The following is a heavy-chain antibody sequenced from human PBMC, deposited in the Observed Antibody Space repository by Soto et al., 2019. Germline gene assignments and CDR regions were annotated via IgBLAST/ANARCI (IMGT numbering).Heavy chain of an antibody. V-gene: IGHV4-39*01. CDR1: GGSISSGTYY. D-gene: IGHD6-13*01. Sequence: QLQLQESGPGLVKPSETLSLTCTVSGGSISSGTYYWGWIRQPPGKGLEWIGSILYSASTYYNPSLQSRVTISVDTSKNQFSLRLSSVTAADTAIYYCAGTAAGCLNDYWGQGTLVTVSS. CDR3: AGTAAGCLNDY. CDR2: ILYSAST. J-gene: IGHJ4*02.